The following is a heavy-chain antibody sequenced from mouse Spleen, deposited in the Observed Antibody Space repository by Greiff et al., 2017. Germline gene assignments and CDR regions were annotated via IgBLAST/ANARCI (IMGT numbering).Heavy chain of an antibody. Sequence: EVQREESGPVLVKPGASVKMSCKVSGYTFTDYYMNWVQQSHGKSLEWIGVINPCNGGTSYNQKFKGKATLTVDKSSSTAYMQLNSLTSEDSSVYYCARSLYSIHFAYWGQGTLVTVSA. CDR2: INPCNGGT. CDR3: ARSLYSIHFAY. V-gene: IGHV1-19*01. CDR1: GYTFTDYY. J-gene: IGHJ3*01. D-gene: IGHD2-5*01.